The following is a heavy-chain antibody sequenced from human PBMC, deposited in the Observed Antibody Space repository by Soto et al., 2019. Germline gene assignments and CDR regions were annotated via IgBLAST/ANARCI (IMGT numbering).Heavy chain of an antibody. V-gene: IGHV2-5*02. CDR1: GFSLSTRPLS. CDR3: AHRPEVLTYFDF. D-gene: IGHD3-10*01. CDR2: IYWDDDA. J-gene: IGHJ4*02. Sequence: QITLKESGPALVNPTQTLTLTCSFSGFSLSTRPLSVGWIRQPPGKALEWLALIYWDDDARYNPSLQTRLTITKDTSHNQVVLTMTNVEPLDTATYYCAHRPEVLTYFDFWGQGILVTVSS.